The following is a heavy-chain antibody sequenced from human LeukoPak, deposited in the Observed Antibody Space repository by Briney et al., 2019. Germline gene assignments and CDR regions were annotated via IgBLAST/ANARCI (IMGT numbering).Heavy chain of an antibody. Sequence: GRSLTLAWLASGFTFSSYAMHCVREAPGKGLDWVAVISYDGSNKYYAHSVPRRFTVPRHDSKHTLYLQMNRLRDEDTAVSYCAREGGPGSIALSGSYYYYFDYWGQGSLVTVSS. CDR1: GFTFSSYA. CDR3: AREGGPGSIALSGSYYYYFDY. J-gene: IGHJ4*02. CDR2: ISYDGSNK. D-gene: IGHD3-10*01. V-gene: IGHV3-30-3*01.